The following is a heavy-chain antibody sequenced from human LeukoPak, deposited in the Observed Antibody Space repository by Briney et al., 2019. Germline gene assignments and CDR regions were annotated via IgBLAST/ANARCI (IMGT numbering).Heavy chain of an antibody. Sequence: SGPTLVKPTPTLTLTCTFSGFSLRTSGVGVGWIRQPPGKALEWLALIYWDDDKRYRPSLKSGLTITKDTSKNQVVLTMANMDPVDTATYYCARRRAWDYFDYWGQGILVTVSS. CDR3: ARRRAWDYFDY. J-gene: IGHJ4*02. CDR1: GFSLRTSGVG. V-gene: IGHV2-5*02. CDR2: IYWDDDK.